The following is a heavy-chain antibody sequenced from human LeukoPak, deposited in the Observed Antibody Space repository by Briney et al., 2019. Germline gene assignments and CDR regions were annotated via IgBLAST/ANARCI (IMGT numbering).Heavy chain of an antibody. CDR2: IKQDGSEK. J-gene: IGHJ6*02. D-gene: IGHD2-2*01. V-gene: IGHV3-7*01. CDR1: GFTFGSYW. Sequence: GGSLRLSCAASGFTFGSYWMSWVRQAPGKGLEWVANIKQDGSEKYYVDSVKGRFTISRDNAKNSLYLQMNSLRAEDTAVYYCARDLHCSSTSCYYYYGMDVWGQGTTVTVSS. CDR3: ARDLHCSSTSCYYYYGMDV.